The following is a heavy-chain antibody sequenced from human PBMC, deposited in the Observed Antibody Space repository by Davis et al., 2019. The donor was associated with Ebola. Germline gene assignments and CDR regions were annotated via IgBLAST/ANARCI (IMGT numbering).Heavy chain of an antibody. CDR1: GYSFTSYW. Sequence: KVSCKGSGYSFTSYWISWVRQMPGKGLEWMGRIDPSDSYTNYSPSFQGHVTISADKSISTAYLQWSSLKASDTAMYYCARIRFLEWLSTDYWGQGTLVTVSS. CDR2: IDPSDSYT. V-gene: IGHV5-10-1*01. D-gene: IGHD3-3*01. J-gene: IGHJ4*02. CDR3: ARIRFLEWLSTDY.